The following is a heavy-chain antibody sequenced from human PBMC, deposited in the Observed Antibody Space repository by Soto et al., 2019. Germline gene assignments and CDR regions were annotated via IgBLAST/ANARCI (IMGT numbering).Heavy chain of an antibody. J-gene: IGHJ4*02. V-gene: IGHV3-33*01. D-gene: IGHD5-12*01. CDR1: GFTFSDYA. CDR3: ARPALLVSTFDY. CDR2: IGHDGTNK. Sequence: QEQLVESGGGVVQPGRSLRLSCAASGFTFSDYAMHWVRQAPGKGLEWVAVIGHDGTNKYYADSVKGRFTISRDNSKNTLYLQMNSLRAEDTAVYYCARPALLVSTFDYWGQGTVVTVSS.